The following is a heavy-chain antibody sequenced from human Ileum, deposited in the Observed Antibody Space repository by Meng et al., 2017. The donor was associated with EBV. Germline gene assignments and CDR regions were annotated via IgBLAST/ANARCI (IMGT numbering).Heavy chain of an antibody. Sequence: QVQLTEAVPGLGKPSQTLSLTCTVSGGSISSSNYYWSWIRQPPGKGLEWSGHIYNSGSTYYNPSLKSRITISVDTSKNQFSLKLSSVTAADTAVYYCARGQKGYFDLWGRGTLVTVSS. CDR1: GGSISSSNYY. J-gene: IGHJ2*01. CDR2: IYNSGST. V-gene: IGHV4-30-4*01. CDR3: ARGQKGYFDL.